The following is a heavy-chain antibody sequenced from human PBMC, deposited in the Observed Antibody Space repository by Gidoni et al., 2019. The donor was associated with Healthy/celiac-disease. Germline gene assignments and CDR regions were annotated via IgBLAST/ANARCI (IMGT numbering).Heavy chain of an antibody. Sequence: QLQLQESGPGLVKPSETLSLTCTVSGGSISSSSYYWGWIRQPPGKGLEWIGSIYYSGSTYYNPSLKSRVTISVDTSKNQFSLKLSSVTAADTAVYYCARLRLDYYGSGSHFDYWGQGTLVTVSS. CDR3: ARLRLDYYGSGSHFDY. V-gene: IGHV4-39*01. J-gene: IGHJ4*02. D-gene: IGHD3-10*01. CDR2: IYYSGST. CDR1: GGSISSSSYY.